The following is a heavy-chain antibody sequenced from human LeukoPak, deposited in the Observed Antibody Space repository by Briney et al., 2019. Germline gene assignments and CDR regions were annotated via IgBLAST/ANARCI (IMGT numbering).Heavy chain of an antibody. Sequence: ASVTVSFMASGYTFTGYYMHWVRQAPGQGREWMGWINPNSGGTNYAQKFQGRVTMTRVTSISTAYMDLSRLRSDDTAVYYCARGGSTDSIHSCGGNCYFLDYWGQGTLVTVSS. V-gene: IGHV1-2*02. CDR1: GYTFTGYY. D-gene: IGHD2-21*02. CDR3: ARGGSTDSIHSCGGNCYFLDY. J-gene: IGHJ4*02. CDR2: INPNSGGT.